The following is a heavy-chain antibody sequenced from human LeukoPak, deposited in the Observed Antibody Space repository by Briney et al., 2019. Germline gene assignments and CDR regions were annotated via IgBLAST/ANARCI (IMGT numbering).Heavy chain of an antibody. CDR2: IVPMFTTS. Sequence: ASVKVSCKASGGSFTNYAVSWLRQAPGHGLEWMGAIVPMFTTSDYAQKFQGRVTITTDESTSTAYMELSSLRSEDTAVYYCATDIFRSDFWSGYSVESNDYWGQGTLVTVSS. D-gene: IGHD3-3*01. CDR3: ATDIFRSDFWSGYSVESNDY. CDR1: GGSFTNYA. V-gene: IGHV1-69*05. J-gene: IGHJ4*02.